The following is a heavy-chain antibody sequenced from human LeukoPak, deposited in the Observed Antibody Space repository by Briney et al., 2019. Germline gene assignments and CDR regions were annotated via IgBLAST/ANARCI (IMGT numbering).Heavy chain of an antibody. D-gene: IGHD1-26*01. CDR1: GGSISSGGYY. V-gene: IGHV4-30-2*01. J-gene: IGHJ4*02. CDR3: AREETDVGATPNDY. Sequence: PSETLSLTCTVSGGSISSGGYYWSWIRQPPGKGLEWIGYIYHSGSTYYNPSLKSRVTISVDRSKNQFSLKLSSVTAADTAVYYCAREETDVGATPNDYWGQGTLVTVSS. CDR2: IYHSGST.